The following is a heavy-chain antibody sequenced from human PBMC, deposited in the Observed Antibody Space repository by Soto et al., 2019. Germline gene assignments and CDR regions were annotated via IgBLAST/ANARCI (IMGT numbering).Heavy chain of an antibody. CDR2: ISYDGSNK. CDR3: ARDKLGYCSSTSCPLLAY. CDR1: GITFISYA. Sequence: GGSLRLRCASSGITFISYAMHWVRTAPGKGLERVAVISYDGSNKYYADSVKGRFTISRDNSKNTLYLQMNSLRAEDTAVYYCARDKLGYCSSTSCPLLAYWGQGILVTVSS. J-gene: IGHJ4*02. V-gene: IGHV3-30-3*01. D-gene: IGHD2-2*01.